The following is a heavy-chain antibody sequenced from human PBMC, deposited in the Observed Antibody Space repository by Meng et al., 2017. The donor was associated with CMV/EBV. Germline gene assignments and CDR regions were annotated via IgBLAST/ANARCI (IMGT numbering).Heavy chain of an antibody. J-gene: IGHJ5*02. D-gene: IGHD6-13*01. CDR3: ARGISKRDWFDP. Sequence: CAASGCTFSRDARHWVRQAPGKGLEWVAVISYDGSNKYYADSVKGRFTISRDNSKNTLYLQMNSLRAEDTAVYYCARGISKRDWFDPWGQGTLVTVSS. V-gene: IGHV3-30-3*01. CDR1: GCTFSRDA. CDR2: ISYDGSNK.